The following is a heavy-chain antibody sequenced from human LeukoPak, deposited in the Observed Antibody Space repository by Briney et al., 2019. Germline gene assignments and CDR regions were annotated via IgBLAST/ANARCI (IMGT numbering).Heavy chain of an antibody. CDR1: EATFNSYA. J-gene: IGHJ4*02. D-gene: IGHD2-21*02. V-gene: IGHV1-69*06. CDR2: IFPVLGSP. CDR3: ARDLRGDFFFDY. Sequence: ASAKVSCKASEATFNSYAISWVRQVPGQGLEWMGGIFPVLGSPNYAQKFQGRVTITSDKSTRTVSMELSSLRSEDTAIYYCARDLRGDFFFDYWGQGTLVTVSS.